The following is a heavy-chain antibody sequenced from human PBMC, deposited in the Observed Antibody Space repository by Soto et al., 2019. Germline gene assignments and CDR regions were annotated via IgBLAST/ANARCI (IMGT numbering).Heavy chain of an antibody. Sequence: PSETLSLTCTVSGGSVSSESHYWSWIRQTPGKGLEWIGYISRLDNPYFHPSFKSRVTMSIDRSRNQFYLNLSSMTAADRAVYYCDRGAGYDPFDYWGQGVLVTVYS. CDR1: GGSVSSESHY. D-gene: IGHD5-12*01. V-gene: IGHV4-30-2*01. CDR2: ISRLDNP. J-gene: IGHJ4*02. CDR3: DRGAGYDPFDY.